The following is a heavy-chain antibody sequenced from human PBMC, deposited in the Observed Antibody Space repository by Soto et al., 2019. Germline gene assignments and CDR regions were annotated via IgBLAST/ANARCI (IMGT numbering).Heavy chain of an antibody. CDR1: GGTFSSYA. Sequence: ASVKVSCKASGGTFSSYAISWVRQAPGQGLEWMGGIIPIFGTANYAQKFQGRVTITADESTSTAYMELSSLRSEDTAVYYCARDGVEMATKNWFDPWGQGTLVTVSS. V-gene: IGHV1-69*13. CDR3: ARDGVEMATKNWFDP. CDR2: IIPIFGTA. D-gene: IGHD5-12*01. J-gene: IGHJ5*02.